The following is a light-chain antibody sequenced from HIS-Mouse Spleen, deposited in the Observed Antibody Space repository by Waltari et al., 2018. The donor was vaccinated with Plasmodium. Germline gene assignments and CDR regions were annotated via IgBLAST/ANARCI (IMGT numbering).Light chain of an antibody. CDR1: QSLLHSNGYNY. J-gene: IGKJ2*01. CDR2: LGS. V-gene: IGKV2-28*01. CDR3: MQALQTPPT. Sequence: DIVMTQSPLSLPVPPGAPASISCRSSQSLLHSNGYNYLDWYLQKPGQSPQLLIYLGSNRASGVPDRFSGSGSGTDFTLKISRVEAEDVGVYYCMQALQTPPTFGQGTKLEIK.